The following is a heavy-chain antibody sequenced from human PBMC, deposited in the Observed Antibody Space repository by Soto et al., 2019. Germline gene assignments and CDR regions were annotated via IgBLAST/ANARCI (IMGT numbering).Heavy chain of an antibody. V-gene: IGHV3-33*01. CDR3: ARAVVWIPPSYYHILAGYSDY. D-gene: IGHD3-9*01. Sequence: QVQLVESGGGVVQPGRSLRLSCAASGFTFSAYGMHWVRQAPGKGLEWVAVIWYDGSDKYYADSVKGRFTISRDNSKNTLYLQMNSLRAEDTPVYYCARAVVWIPPSYYHILAGYSDYWGQGTLVTVSS. J-gene: IGHJ4*02. CDR2: IWYDGSDK. CDR1: GFTFSAYG.